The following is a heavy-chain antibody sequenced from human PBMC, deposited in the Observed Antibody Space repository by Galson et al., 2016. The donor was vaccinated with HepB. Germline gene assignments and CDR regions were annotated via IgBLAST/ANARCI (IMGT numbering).Heavy chain of an antibody. CDR3: ARRYCSGGNCYIVGNAFDF. J-gene: IGHJ3*01. V-gene: IGHV1-69*04. CDR2: IIPILGRA. Sequence: SVKVSCKASGGTFSTYAINWVRQAPGQGLEWMGRIIPILGRANYAQKLQGRVTITADKSTSTAYMELSSLSSEDTAVYYCARRYCSGGNCYIVGNAFDFWGQGTMVTVSS. D-gene: IGHD2-15*01. CDR1: GGTFSTYA.